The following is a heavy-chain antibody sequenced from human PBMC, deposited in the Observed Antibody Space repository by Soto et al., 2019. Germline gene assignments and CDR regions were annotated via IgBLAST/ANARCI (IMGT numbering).Heavy chain of an antibody. Sequence: ASVKVSCKASGYTFTSYYMHWVRQAPGQGLEWMGIINPSRGSTSYAQKFQGRVTMTRGTSTSTVYMELSSLRSEDTAVYYCAREDTAMYYYGMDVRGQGTTVTVSS. CDR1: GYTFTSYY. V-gene: IGHV1-46*01. D-gene: IGHD5-18*01. CDR2: INPSRGST. CDR3: AREDTAMYYYGMDV. J-gene: IGHJ6*02.